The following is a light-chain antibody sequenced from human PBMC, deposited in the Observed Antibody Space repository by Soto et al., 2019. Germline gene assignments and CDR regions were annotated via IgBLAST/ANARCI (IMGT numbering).Light chain of an antibody. J-gene: IGLJ1*01. CDR2: EVN. Sequence: GAISDLGTFNLVSWYQQHPGKAPKLLIYEVNGRPSGVSNRFSGSKSGATASLTISGLQTDDEADYFCCSYAGTNTYVFGGGTKVTXL. CDR1: ISDLGTFNL. V-gene: IGLV2-23*02. CDR3: CSYAGTNTYV.